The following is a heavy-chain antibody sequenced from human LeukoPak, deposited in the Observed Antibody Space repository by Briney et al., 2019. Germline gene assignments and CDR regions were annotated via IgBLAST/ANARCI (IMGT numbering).Heavy chain of an antibody. J-gene: IGHJ4*02. CDR2: IYYSGST. V-gene: IGHV4-39*01. D-gene: IGHD6-13*01. Sequence: PSETLSLTCTVSGGSISSSSYYWGWIRQPPGKGLEWIGGIYYSGSTYYNPSLKSRVTISVDTSKNQFSLKLSSVTAADTAVYYCARQVSYSSSWYTPNMDFDYWGQGTLVTVSS. CDR1: GGSISSSSYY. CDR3: ARQVSYSSSWYTPNMDFDY.